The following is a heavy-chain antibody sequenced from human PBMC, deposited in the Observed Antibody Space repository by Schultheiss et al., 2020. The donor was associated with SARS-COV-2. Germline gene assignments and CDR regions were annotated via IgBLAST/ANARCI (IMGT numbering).Heavy chain of an antibody. CDR2: ISGSGGST. J-gene: IGHJ4*02. D-gene: IGHD6-19*01. CDR1: GFTFSSYA. V-gene: IGHV3-23*01. CDR3: ARGPEQWLDYFDY. Sequence: GGSLRLSCAASGFTFSSYAMSWVRQAPGKGLEWVSAISGSGGSTYYADSVKGRFTISRDNSKNTLYLQMNSLRAEDTAVYYCARGPEQWLDYFDYWGQGTLVTVSS.